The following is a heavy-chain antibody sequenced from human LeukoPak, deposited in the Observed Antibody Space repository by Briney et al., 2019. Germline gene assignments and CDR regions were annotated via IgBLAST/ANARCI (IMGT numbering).Heavy chain of an antibody. CDR2: IKQDGSER. CDR1: GFTFSSHW. CDR3: ARKSNAVAATGTFDY. V-gene: IGHV3-7*01. D-gene: IGHD6-13*01. Sequence: GGSLRLSCAASGFTFSSHWMSWVRQAPGKGLEWVANIKQDGSERYYVDSVKGRFTISRDNAKNSLYLQMNSLRAEDTAVYYCARKSNAVAATGTFDYWGQGTLVTVSS. J-gene: IGHJ4*02.